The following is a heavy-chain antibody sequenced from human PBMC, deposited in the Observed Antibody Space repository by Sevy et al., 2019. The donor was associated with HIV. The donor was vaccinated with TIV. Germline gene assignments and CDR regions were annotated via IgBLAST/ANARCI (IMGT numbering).Heavy chain of an antibody. CDR3: AKGGGSGSYDFYCYYGMDV. J-gene: IGHJ6*02. CDR2: IRYDGSNK. D-gene: IGHD3-10*01. V-gene: IGHV3-30*02. CDR1: GFTFSSYG. Sequence: GGSLRLSCAASGFTFSSYGMHWVRQAPGKGLEWVAFIRYDGSNKYYADSVKGRFTISRDNSKNTLYLQMNSLRAEDTAVYYCAKGGGSGSYDFYCYYGMDVWGQGTTVTVSS.